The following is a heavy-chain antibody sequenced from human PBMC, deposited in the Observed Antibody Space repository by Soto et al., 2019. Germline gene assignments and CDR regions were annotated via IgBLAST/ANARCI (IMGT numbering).Heavy chain of an antibody. CDR1: GGSISSYY. CDR3: ARSHSGYINWFDP. J-gene: IGHJ5*02. V-gene: IGHV4-59*08. CDR2: IYYSGST. Sequence: PSETLSLTCTVSGGSISSYYWSWIRQPPGKGLEWIGYIYYSGSTNYNPSLKSRVTISVDTSKNQFSLKLSSVTAADTAVYYCARSHSGYINWFDPWGQGTLVTVSS. D-gene: IGHD5-12*01.